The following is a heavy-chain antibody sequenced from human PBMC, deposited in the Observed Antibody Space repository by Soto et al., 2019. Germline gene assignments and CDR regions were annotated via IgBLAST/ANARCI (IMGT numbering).Heavy chain of an antibody. Sequence: PGGSLRLSCAASAFTLSAYDMHWVRQPNEKGLEWVSALGAADDPYYLGSVKGRFTISRENAKNSLYLQMNNLRAGDTAVYYCARAYSGRLPRRADYYYAMDVWGQGTTVTVSS. J-gene: IGHJ6*02. D-gene: IGHD2-15*01. CDR3: ARAYSGRLPRRADYYYAMDV. CDR1: AFTLSAYD. V-gene: IGHV3-13*05. CDR2: LGAADDP.